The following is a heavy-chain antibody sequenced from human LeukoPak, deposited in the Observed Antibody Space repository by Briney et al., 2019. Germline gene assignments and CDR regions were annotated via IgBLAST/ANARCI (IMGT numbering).Heavy chain of an antibody. V-gene: IGHV3-48*01. Sequence: GGSLRLSCVGSGFLFSSYSMNWVRQAPGKGLEWFSYISSSSSTIYYADSVKGRFTISRDDAKNSMYLQMNSLRAEDTAVYYCARGGNKLLWFGELNYWGHGTLVTVSS. CDR3: ARGGNKLLWFGELNY. J-gene: IGHJ4*01. D-gene: IGHD3-10*01. CDR2: ISSSSSTI. CDR1: GFLFSSYS.